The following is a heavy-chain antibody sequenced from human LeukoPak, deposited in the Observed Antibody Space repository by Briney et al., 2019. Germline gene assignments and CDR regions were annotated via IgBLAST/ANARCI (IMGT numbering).Heavy chain of an antibody. V-gene: IGHV3-30*04. CDR2: ISYDGSNK. Sequence: PGRSLRLSCAAAGFTFSSYAMRWVSQAPGKGLEWVAVISYDGSNKYHADSVKGRFTTSRDNSKNTLYLQMNSLRAEDTAVYYCARGPCLQGFGESWCGLDVWGKGTTVTVSS. J-gene: IGHJ6*04. CDR3: ARGPCLQGFGESWCGLDV. CDR1: GFTFSSYA. D-gene: IGHD3-10*01.